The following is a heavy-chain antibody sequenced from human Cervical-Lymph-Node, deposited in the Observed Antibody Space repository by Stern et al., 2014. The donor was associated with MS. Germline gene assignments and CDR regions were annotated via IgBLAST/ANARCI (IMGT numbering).Heavy chain of an antibody. D-gene: IGHD1-26*01. CDR3: ATTRWDLFTWNWFDP. Sequence: VQLVESGPGLVKPSQTLSLTCTVSGGSISSSGYYWSWIRQPADKGLEWIGRIHESGSTYYNPSLKSRVTLSMDTAKNPFSLKLPSVTAADTAVYYCATTRWDLFTWNWFDPWGQGTLVTVSS. CDR1: GGSISSSGYY. CDR2: IHESGST. V-gene: IGHV4-61*02. J-gene: IGHJ5*02.